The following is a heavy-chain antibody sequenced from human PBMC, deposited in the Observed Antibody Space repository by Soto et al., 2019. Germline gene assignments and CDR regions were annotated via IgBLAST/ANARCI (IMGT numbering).Heavy chain of an antibody. CDR1: SGSISSGDYY. CDR2: IYHSGNT. Sequence: QVQLQESGPGLVKPSQTLSLTCTVSSGSISSGDYYWSWIRQSPERGLEWMGCIYHSGNTYYNPSLKSRVNISIDTSKSQFSLELTSVTAADTAVYYCASNALSSQYYGMDVWGQGTTVTVSS. J-gene: IGHJ6*02. V-gene: IGHV4-30-4*01. CDR3: ASNALSSQYYGMDV.